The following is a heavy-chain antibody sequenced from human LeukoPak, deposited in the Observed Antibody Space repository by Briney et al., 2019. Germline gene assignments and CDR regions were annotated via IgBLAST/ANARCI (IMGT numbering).Heavy chain of an antibody. CDR1: GGSISSYY. CDR3: ARDLYYDYVWGSYRYPDAFDI. J-gene: IGHJ3*02. Sequence: PSETLSLTCTVSGGSISSYYWSWIRQPPGKGLEWIGYIYYSGSTYYNPSLKSRVTISVDTSKNQFSLKLSSVTAADTAVYYCARDLYYDYVWGSYRYPDAFDIWGQGTMVTVSS. D-gene: IGHD3-16*02. V-gene: IGHV4-59*12. CDR2: IYYSGST.